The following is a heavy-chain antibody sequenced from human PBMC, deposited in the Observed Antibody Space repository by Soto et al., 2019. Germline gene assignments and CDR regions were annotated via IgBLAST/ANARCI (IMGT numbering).Heavy chain of an antibody. CDR2: IHWDDDK. Sequence: QITLRESGPTLVRPTETLTLTCSFSGFSLITSGVGVGWFRQSPGKALEWLAVIHWDDDKRYSPSLSSRLAITKDTSINQVVLPMTNVDPVDTGTYYCASFLRPAAAFDLWGQGTVATVSS. V-gene: IGHV2-5*02. CDR3: ASFLRPAAAFDL. CDR1: GFSLITSGVG. J-gene: IGHJ3*01. D-gene: IGHD4-17*01.